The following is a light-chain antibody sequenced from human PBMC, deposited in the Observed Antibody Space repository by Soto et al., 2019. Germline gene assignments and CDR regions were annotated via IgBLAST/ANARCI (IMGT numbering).Light chain of an antibody. CDR1: QSVRSNY. J-gene: IGKJ4*01. CDR3: HQYGSSPLT. CDR2: DAS. V-gene: IGKV3-20*01. Sequence: EIVLTQSPDTLSLSPGERATLSCRASQSVRSNYLAWYQQKPGQAPRFLIYDASSRSTGIPDRFSGSGSGTAFTLTISRLEPEDFAVYYCHQYGSSPLTFGGGTKVEIK.